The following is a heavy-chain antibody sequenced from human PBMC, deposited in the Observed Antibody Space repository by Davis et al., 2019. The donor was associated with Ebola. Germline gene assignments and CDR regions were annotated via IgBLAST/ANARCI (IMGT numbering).Heavy chain of an antibody. CDR2: IYPGDSDT. Sequence: GESLKISCKGSGYSFTSYWIGWVRQLPGKGLEWMGIIYPGDSDTRYSPSFQGQVTISADKSISTAYLQWSSLEASDTAIYYCARHSSVATREGSDYWGQGTLVTVSS. J-gene: IGHJ4*02. CDR1: GYSFTSYW. CDR3: ARHSSVATREGSDY. V-gene: IGHV5-51*01. D-gene: IGHD6-6*01.